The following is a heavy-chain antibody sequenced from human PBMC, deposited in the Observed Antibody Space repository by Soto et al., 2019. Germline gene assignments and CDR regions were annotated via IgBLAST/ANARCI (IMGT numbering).Heavy chain of an antibody. J-gene: IGHJ1*01. D-gene: IGHD3-22*01. Sequence: GASRKGSPAASGYTCSSYALPWVRQAPAQRLAWMGWINGGNGHTKYSQKLQGIVTFTRDTSASTACFDMSILRSEDTAVNYGARDPYYYDSSGYFSGYFHHWGYVPPVPVSP. CDR1: GYTCSSYA. V-gene: IGHV1-3*01. CDR2: INGGNGHT. CDR3: ARDPYYYDSSGYFSGYFHH.